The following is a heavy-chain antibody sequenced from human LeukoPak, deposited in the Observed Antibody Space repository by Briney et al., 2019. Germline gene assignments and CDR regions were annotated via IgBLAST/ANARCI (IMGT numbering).Heavy chain of an antibody. J-gene: IGHJ4*02. V-gene: IGHV4-59*01. CDR3: ARATSAAADLYYFDY. Sequence: SETLSLTCTVSGGSISSYYWSWIRQPPGKGLEWIGYIYYSGSTNYNPSLKSRVTISVDTSKNQFSLKLSSVTAADTAVYYCARATSAAADLYYFDYWGRGTLVTVSS. CDR1: GGSISSYY. CDR2: IYYSGST. D-gene: IGHD6-13*01.